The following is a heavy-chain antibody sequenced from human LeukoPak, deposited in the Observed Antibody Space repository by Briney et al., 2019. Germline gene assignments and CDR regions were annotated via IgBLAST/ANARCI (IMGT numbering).Heavy chain of an antibody. D-gene: IGHD5-24*01. CDR3: AKDVEMATTLGFDY. Sequence: GGSLRLSCAASGFTFSSYGMRSVSQDPGNWLEWEAVISYDGSNKYYADSVKGRFTISRDNSKNTLYLQMNSLRAEDTAVYYCAKDVEMATTLGFDYWGQGTLVTVSS. J-gene: IGHJ4*02. CDR2: ISYDGSNK. V-gene: IGHV3-30*18. CDR1: GFTFSSYG.